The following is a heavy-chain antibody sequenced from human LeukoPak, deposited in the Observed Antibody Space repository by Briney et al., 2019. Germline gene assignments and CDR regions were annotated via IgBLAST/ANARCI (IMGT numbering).Heavy chain of an antibody. V-gene: IGHV4-59*08. D-gene: IGHD3-22*01. CDR3: ARGPYSYDSSGAFDI. J-gene: IGHJ3*02. CDR2: IDHTGST. Sequence: SETLSLTCTVSDDSITIYYWTWIRQPPGKVLEWIGYIDHTGSTNYNPSLKSRVTISVDTSKNQFSLKLSSVTAADTAVYFCARGPYSYDSSGAFDIWGQGTMVTVSS. CDR1: DDSITIYY.